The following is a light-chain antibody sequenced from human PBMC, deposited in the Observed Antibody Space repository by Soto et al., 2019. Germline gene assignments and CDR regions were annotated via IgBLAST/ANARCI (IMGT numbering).Light chain of an antibody. J-gene: IGKJ1*01. V-gene: IGKV1-39*01. CDR3: QQTYSTPPT. CDR1: QSISDF. Sequence: DIQMTQSPYSLSASVGDRVTITCRASQSISDFLNWYQQKPGKAPKLLIYAASTLQSGVPSRFSGSGSGTDFTLTISSLEPEDFETYYCQQTYSTPPTLGQGTKVDIK. CDR2: AAS.